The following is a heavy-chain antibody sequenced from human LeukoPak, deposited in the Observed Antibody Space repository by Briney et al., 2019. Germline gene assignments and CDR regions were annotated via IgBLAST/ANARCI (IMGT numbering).Heavy chain of an antibody. Sequence: GGSLRLSCAASGFTFDDYTMHWVRQAPGKGLEWVSLISWDGGSTYYADSVKGRFTISRDNSKNSLYLQMNRLRTEDTALYYCAKDYGSSWSYYFDYWGQGTLVTVSS. CDR2: ISWDGGST. CDR3: AKDYGSSWSYYFDY. J-gene: IGHJ4*02. V-gene: IGHV3-43*01. D-gene: IGHD6-13*01. CDR1: GFTFDDYT.